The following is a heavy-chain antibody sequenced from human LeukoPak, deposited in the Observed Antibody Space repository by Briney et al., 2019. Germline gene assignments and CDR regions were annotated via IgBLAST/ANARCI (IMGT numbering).Heavy chain of an antibody. Sequence: ASVKVSCKASGGTFSSYAISWVRQAPGQGLGWMGRIIPILGIANYAQKFQGRVTITADKSTSTAYMELSSLRSEDTAVYYCARVGESSGWLSLSYWGQGTLVTVSS. CDR2: IIPILGIA. V-gene: IGHV1-69*04. J-gene: IGHJ4*02. D-gene: IGHD6-19*01. CDR3: ARVGESSGWLSLSY. CDR1: GGTFSSYA.